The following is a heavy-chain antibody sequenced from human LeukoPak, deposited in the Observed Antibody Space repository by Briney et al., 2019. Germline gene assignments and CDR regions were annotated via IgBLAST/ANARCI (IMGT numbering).Heavy chain of an antibody. CDR2: ISYDGSNK. Sequence: GGSLRLSCAASGFTFSSYGMHWVRQAPGKGLEWVAVISYDGSNKYYADSVKGRFTISRDNSKNTLYLQMNSLRAEDTAVYYCAKVRSYYRPSDAFDIWGQGTMVTVPS. D-gene: IGHD1-26*01. CDR3: AKVRSYYRPSDAFDI. V-gene: IGHV3-30*18. CDR1: GFTFSSYG. J-gene: IGHJ3*02.